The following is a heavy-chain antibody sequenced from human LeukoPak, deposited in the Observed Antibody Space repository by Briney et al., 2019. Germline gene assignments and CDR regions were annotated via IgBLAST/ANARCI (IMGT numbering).Heavy chain of an antibody. CDR2: IKQDGSEK. J-gene: IGHJ4*02. Sequence: GGSLRLSCAASGFTFSSDWMSWVRQAPGKGLEWVANIKQDGSEKYYVDSVKGRFTISRDNAKNSLYLQMNSLRAEDTAVYYCARDGEQWELLLDYWGQGTLVTVSS. CDR1: GFTFSSDW. CDR3: ARDGEQWELLLDY. D-gene: IGHD1-26*01. V-gene: IGHV3-7*01.